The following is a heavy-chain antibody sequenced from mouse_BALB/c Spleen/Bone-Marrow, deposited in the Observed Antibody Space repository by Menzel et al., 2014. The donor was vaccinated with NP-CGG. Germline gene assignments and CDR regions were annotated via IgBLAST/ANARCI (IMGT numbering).Heavy chain of an antibody. CDR1: GFTFTDYY. Sequence: EVKLVESGGGLVQPGGSLRLSCATSGFTFTDYYMSWVRQPPGEALEWLGFIRNKANGYTTEYSASVKGRFTISRDNSQSILYLQMNTPRAEDSATYYCARGDYYAMDYWGQGTSVTVSS. J-gene: IGHJ4*01. CDR3: ARGDYYAMDY. CDR2: IRNKANGYTT. V-gene: IGHV7-3*02.